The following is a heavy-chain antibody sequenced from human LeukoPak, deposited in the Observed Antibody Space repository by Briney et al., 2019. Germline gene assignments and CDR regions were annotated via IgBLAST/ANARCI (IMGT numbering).Heavy chain of an antibody. CDR2: ISGGGAYI. V-gene: IGHV3-23*01. J-gene: IGHJ4*02. CDR1: GFTFSSYA. CDR3: AKRSSETSGWFDY. Sequence: GGSLRLSCAASGFTFSSYAMSWVRQAPGKGLEWVAAISGGGAYIHYADSVKGRFTLSRDNSKNTVYLQMDSLRAADTAVYYCAKRSSETSGWFDYWGQGTLVIVSS. D-gene: IGHD6-19*01.